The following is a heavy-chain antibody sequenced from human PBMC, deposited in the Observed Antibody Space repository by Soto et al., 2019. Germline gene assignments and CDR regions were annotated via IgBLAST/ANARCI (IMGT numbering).Heavy chain of an antibody. CDR1: GCSISSSVYY. J-gene: IGHJ4*02. CDR3: ARHSLRYFDLLDY. V-gene: IGHV4-39*01. D-gene: IGHD3-9*01. CDR2: IYYSGST. Sequence: SETLSLTCTVSGCSISSSVYYLGCIRQPPGKGLEWIGSIYYSGSTYYNPSLKSRVTISVDTSKNQFSLKLSSVTAADTAVYYCARHSLRYFDLLDYWGKGTLVSVSS.